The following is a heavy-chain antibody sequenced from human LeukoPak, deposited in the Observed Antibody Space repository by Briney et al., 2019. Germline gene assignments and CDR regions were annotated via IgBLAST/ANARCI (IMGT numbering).Heavy chain of an antibody. J-gene: IGHJ4*02. D-gene: IGHD2-8*01. CDR3: ARLNGGHLNYYC. CDR1: GSSISCCF. CDR2: IHHSGHT. V-gene: IGHV4-59*01. Sequence: SETLSPTCTGSGSSISCCFPCWIRQPPGKGPEWIGYIHHSGHTDNNPSLRSRLTMSVDTSRNHFSLYLISVTASDTAVYYCARLNGGHLNYYCWGPGTLVTVSA.